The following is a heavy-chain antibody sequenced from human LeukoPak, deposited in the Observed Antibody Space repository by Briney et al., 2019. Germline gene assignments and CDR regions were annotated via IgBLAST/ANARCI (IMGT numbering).Heavy chain of an antibody. CDR1: GFTVSSNY. J-gene: IGHJ4*02. CDR2: IYSGGNT. D-gene: IGHD2-2*01. CDR3: ARVAQVQYHFDF. V-gene: IGHV3-66*01. Sequence: SGGSLRLSCAASGFTVSSNYMSWVRQAPGNGLEWVSIIYSGGNTYYADSVKGRFTISRDNSKNTLYLQMNSLRAEDTAVYYCARVAQVQYHFDFWGQGTLVTVSS.